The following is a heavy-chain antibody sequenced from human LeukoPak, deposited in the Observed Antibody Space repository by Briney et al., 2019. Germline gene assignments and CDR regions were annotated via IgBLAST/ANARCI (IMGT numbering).Heavy chain of an antibody. D-gene: IGHD2-2*01. V-gene: IGHV3-11*04. J-gene: IGHJ1*01. CDR3: AKDWMPNGSIAEDFQH. Sequence: PGGSLRLSCAASGFTFSDYYMSWIRQAPGKGLEWVSYISSSGSTIYYADSVKGRFTISRDNAKNSLYLQMNSLRAEDTAVYYCAKDWMPNGSIAEDFQHWGQGTLVTVSS. CDR1: GFTFSDYY. CDR2: ISSSGSTI.